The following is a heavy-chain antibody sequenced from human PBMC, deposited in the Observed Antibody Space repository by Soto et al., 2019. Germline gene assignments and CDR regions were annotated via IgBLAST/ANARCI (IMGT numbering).Heavy chain of an antibody. CDR2: IYYSGST. D-gene: IGHD2-15*01. Sequence: QLQLQESGPGLVKPSETLSLTCTVSGGSSSSSSYYWGWIRQPPAKGLEWIGSIYYSGSTYYNPSLKSRVTISVDTSKNQFSLKLSSVTAADTSVYYCARHLRGYCSGGSCSQFDYWGQGTLVTVSS. CDR3: ARHLRGYCSGGSCSQFDY. CDR1: GGSSSSSSYY. V-gene: IGHV4-39*01. J-gene: IGHJ4*02.